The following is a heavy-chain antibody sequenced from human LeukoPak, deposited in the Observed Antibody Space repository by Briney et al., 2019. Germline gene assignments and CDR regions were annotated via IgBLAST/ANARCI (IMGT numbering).Heavy chain of an antibody. Sequence: ASVTVSCTASGGTFSSYAISWVRQAPGQGLEWMGRIIPILGIANYAQKFQGRVTITADKSTSTAYMELSSLRSEDTAVYYCARDADYGDYEGFRRLLDYWGQGTLVTVSS. CDR2: IIPILGIA. V-gene: IGHV1-69*04. D-gene: IGHD4-17*01. J-gene: IGHJ4*02. CDR3: ARDADYGDYEGFRRLLDY. CDR1: GGTFSSYA.